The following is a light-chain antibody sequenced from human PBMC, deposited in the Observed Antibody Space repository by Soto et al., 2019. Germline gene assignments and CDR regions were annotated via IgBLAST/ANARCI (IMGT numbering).Light chain of an antibody. J-gene: IGKJ1*01. Sequence: DIQMTQSPSTLSASVGDRGTITCRASQTIDSWLAWYQQRPGKPPKVPIWDATTLHRGVSSRFSGSGFGTEFTLTISSLQPDDFATYYCQQYNDYSTWTFGQGTKVDIK. CDR3: QQYNDYSTWT. CDR1: QTIDSW. CDR2: DAT. V-gene: IGKV1-5*01.